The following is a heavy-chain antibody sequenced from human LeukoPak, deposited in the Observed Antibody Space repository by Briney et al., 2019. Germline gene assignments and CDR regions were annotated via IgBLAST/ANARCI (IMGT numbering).Heavy chain of an antibody. CDR1: GGSISSYY. CDR3: ARTPKDSCGYYNNYYFDY. V-gene: IGHV4-59*01. J-gene: IGHJ4*02. CDR2: IYYSGST. D-gene: IGHD3-22*01. Sequence: PSETLSLTCTVSGGSISSYYWSWIRQPPGKGLEWIGYIYYSGSTNYNPSLKSRVTISVDTSKNQFSLKLSSVTAADTAVYYCARTPKDSCGYYNNYYFDYWGQGTLVTVSS.